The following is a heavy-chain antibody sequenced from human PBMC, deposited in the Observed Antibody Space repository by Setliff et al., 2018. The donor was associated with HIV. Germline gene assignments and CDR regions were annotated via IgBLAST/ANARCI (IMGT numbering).Heavy chain of an antibody. CDR1: GFTFSNYE. V-gene: IGHV3-48*03. CDR2: ISSSGTTT. Sequence: SGGSLRLSCAASGFTFSNYEMNWVRQAPGKGLEWVSYISSSGTTTYYADSVKGRFTISRDNVKNSLYLQMNSLRAEDTAVYYCARPNYYDSSGSFDYWCQGTLVTVSS. CDR3: ARPNYYDSSGSFDY. J-gene: IGHJ4*02. D-gene: IGHD3-22*01.